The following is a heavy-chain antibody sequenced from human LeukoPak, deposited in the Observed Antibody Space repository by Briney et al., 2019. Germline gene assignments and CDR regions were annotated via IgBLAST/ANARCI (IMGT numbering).Heavy chain of an antibody. J-gene: IGHJ6*03. CDR1: GFTFSSYG. Sequence: GGSLRLSCAASGFTFSSYGMHWVRQAPGKGLEWVAVISYDGSNKYYADSVKGRFTISRDNSKNTLYLQMNSLRAEDTAVYYCAGDGNRDGDMDVWGKGTTVTVSS. V-gene: IGHV3-30*03. CDR3: AGDGNRDGDMDV. CDR2: ISYDGSNK. D-gene: IGHD1-1*01.